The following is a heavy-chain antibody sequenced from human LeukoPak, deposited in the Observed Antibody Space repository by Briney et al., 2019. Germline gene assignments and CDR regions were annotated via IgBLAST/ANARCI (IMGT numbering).Heavy chain of an antibody. CDR2: ISSSGSTI. CDR3: ARDATEQWLTYREGGDAFDI. Sequence: PGGSLRLSCAASGFTFTSYAMSWVRQVSGKGLEWVSYISSSGSTIYYADSVKGRFTISRDNAKNSLYLQMNSLRAEDTAVYYCARDATEQWLTYREGGDAFDIWGQGTMVTASS. V-gene: IGHV3-48*04. D-gene: IGHD6-19*01. CDR1: GFTFTSYA. J-gene: IGHJ3*02.